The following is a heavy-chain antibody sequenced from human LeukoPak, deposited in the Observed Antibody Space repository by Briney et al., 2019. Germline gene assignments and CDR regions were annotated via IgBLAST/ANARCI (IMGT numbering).Heavy chain of an antibody. D-gene: IGHD3-3*01. CDR2: IIPIFGTA. CDR3: ARGYDFWSGCFDY. CDR1: GGTFSSYA. J-gene: IGHJ4*02. V-gene: IGHV1-69*05. Sequence: GSSVKVSCKASGGTFSSYAISWVRQAPGQGLEWMGGIIPIFGTANYAQKFQGRVTMTTDTSTSTAYMELRSLRSDDTAVYYCARGYDFWSGCFDYWGQGTLVTVSS.